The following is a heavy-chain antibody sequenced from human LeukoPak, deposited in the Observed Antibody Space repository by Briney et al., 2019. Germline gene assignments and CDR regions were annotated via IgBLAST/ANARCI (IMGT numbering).Heavy chain of an antibody. V-gene: IGHV4-4*07. CDR2: IYGSGTT. CDR1: GGSISTYY. CDR3: ARSTILDY. J-gene: IGHJ4*02. Sequence: SETLSLSCTVSGGSISTYYWSWIRQPAGKGLEWIARIYGSGTTNYNPSLKSRLTMSVDTSKNQFSLKLSSVTAAGTAVYYCARSTILDYWGQGTLVTVSS. D-gene: IGHD2/OR15-2a*01.